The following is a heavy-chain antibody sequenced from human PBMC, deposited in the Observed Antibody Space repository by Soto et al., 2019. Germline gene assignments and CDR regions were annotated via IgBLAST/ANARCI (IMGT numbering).Heavy chain of an antibody. D-gene: IGHD2-15*01. J-gene: IGHJ4*02. CDR2: ISYDGSNK. V-gene: IGHV3-30*18. CDR1: GFTFSSYG. CDR3: AKSAGYCSGGSCYLGYYFDY. Sequence: GGSLRLSCAASGFTFSSYGMHWVRQAPGKGLEWVAVISYDGSNKYYADSVKGRFTISRDNSKNTLYLQMNSLRAEDTAVYYCAKSAGYCSGGSCYLGYYFDYWGQGTLVTVSS.